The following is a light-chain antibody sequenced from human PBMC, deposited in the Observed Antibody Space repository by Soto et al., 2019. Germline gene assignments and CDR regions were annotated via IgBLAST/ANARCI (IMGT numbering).Light chain of an antibody. J-gene: IGKJ1*01. CDR1: QSVSSN. V-gene: IGKV3-15*01. CDR3: QQYNNWPPWA. CDR2: GAS. Sequence: EIVMTQSPATLSVSPGERATLSCRASQSVSSNLAWYQQKPGRAPRLLIYGASTRVTGVPARFSGSGSGTEFTLPISSLQSEDVAVYYCQQYNNWPPWAFGQGTKVEIK.